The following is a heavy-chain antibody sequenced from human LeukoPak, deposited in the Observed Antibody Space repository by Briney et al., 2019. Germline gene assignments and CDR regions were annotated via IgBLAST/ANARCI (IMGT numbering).Heavy chain of an antibody. CDR2: ISSSSSYI. V-gene: IGHV3-21*01. CDR1: GFTFSSYE. D-gene: IGHD6-13*01. CDR3: ARVWGLAVAGGEIEY. J-gene: IGHJ4*02. Sequence: PGGSLRLSCAASGFTFSSYEMNWVRQAPGKGLEWVSSISSSSSYIYYADSVKGRFTISRDNAKNSLYLQMNSLRDEDTAVYYCARVWGLAVAGGEIEYWGQGTLVTVSS.